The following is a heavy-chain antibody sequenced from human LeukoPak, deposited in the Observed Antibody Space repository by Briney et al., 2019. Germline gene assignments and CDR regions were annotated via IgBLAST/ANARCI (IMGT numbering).Heavy chain of an antibody. CDR3: ARGLLVPTTVVTPSNDVFDI. CDR1: RFNFSRYW. CDR2: IKQDGSEK. D-gene: IGHD4-23*01. J-gene: IGHJ3*02. Sequence: PGGSLRLSCAASRFNFSRYWMSWVRQAPGKGLEWVANIKQDGSEKYYVDSVKGRFTISRDNAKNSLYLQMNSLRADDTAVYYCARGLLVPTTVVTPSNDVFDIWGQGTRVTVSS. V-gene: IGHV3-7*01.